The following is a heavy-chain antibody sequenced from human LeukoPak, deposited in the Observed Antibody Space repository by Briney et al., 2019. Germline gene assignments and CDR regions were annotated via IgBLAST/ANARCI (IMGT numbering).Heavy chain of an antibody. CDR3: ATPLTGTTTTGEFYFDF. V-gene: IGHV1-2*02. CDR2: INPNSGVT. D-gene: IGHD1-14*01. J-gene: IGHJ4*02. CDR1: GYTFTGYY. Sequence: ASVKVSCKASGYTFTGYYMHWVRQAPGQGLEWMGWINPNSGVTNYAQKFQGRVTMNSDTSISPAYMELRRLRSDDTAVYYCATPLTGTTTTGEFYFDFWGQGTLVTVSA.